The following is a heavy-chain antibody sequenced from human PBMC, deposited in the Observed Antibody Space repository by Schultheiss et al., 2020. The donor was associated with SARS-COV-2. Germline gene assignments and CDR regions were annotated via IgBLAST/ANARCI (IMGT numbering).Heavy chain of an antibody. Sequence: ASVKVSCKASGYTFTSYYMHWVRQAPGQGLEWMGIINPSGGSTSYAQKFQGRVTMTRDTSTSTVYMELSSLRSEDTAVYYCARRGITGTLVGVRDYYYYGMDVWGQGTTVTVSS. CDR1: GYTFTSYY. D-gene: IGHD1-20*01. CDR3: ARRGITGTLVGVRDYYYYGMDV. CDR2: INPSGGST. V-gene: IGHV1-46*01. J-gene: IGHJ6*02.